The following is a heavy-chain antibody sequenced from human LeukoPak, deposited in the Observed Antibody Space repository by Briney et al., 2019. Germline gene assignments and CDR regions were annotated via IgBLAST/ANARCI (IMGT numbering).Heavy chain of an antibody. D-gene: IGHD2-2*01. CDR3: ARDQHYQLPFDY. J-gene: IGHJ4*02. CDR2: INPSTSST. CDR1: GYTFTSYY. V-gene: IGHV1-46*01. Sequence: ASVKVSCKASGYTFTSYYVHWVRQAPGQGIEWMGMINPSTSSTSYAQKFQGRVTMTRDTSTSTVYMELSSLRSEDTAVYYCARDQHYQLPFDYWGRGTLVTVSS.